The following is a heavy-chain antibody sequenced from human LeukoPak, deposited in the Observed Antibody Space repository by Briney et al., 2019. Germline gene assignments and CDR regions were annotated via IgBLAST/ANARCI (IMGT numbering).Heavy chain of an antibody. Sequence: SETLSLTCTVSGGSISSYYWSWIRQPPGKGLEWIGYIYYSGSTNYNPSLKSRVTISPDTSTNQFSLKLSSVTAADTAVYYCARHTGGHRSFDYWGQGTLVTVSS. CDR3: ARHTGGHRSFDY. J-gene: IGHJ4*02. CDR2: IYYSGST. D-gene: IGHD3-10*01. CDR1: GGSISSYY. V-gene: IGHV4-59*08.